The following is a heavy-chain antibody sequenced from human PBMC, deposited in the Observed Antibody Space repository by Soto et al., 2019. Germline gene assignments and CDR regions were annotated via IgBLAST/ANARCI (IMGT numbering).Heavy chain of an antibody. Sequence: GGSLRLSCAASGFTFSNAWMNWVRQAPGKGLEWVGRIKSKTDGGTTDYAAPVKGRFTISRDDSKNTLYLQMNSLKTEDTAVYYCTTDQVRRAYYYGSGSSDYYYYGMDVWGQGTTVTVSS. J-gene: IGHJ6*02. CDR2: IKSKTDGGTT. CDR1: GFTFSNAW. D-gene: IGHD3-10*01. CDR3: TTDQVRRAYYYGSGSSDYYYYGMDV. V-gene: IGHV3-15*07.